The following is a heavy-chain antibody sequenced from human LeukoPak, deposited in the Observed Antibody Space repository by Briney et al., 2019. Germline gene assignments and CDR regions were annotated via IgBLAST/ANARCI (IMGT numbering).Heavy chain of an antibody. CDR2: IIPILGIA. Sequence: ASVKVSCKASGGTFSSYTISWVRQAPGQELEWMGRIIPILGIANYAQKFQGRVTITADKSTSTAYMELSSLRSEDTAVYYCARDLDIVVVPAAIPYTRYYYYGMDVWGQGTTVTVSS. D-gene: IGHD2-2*02. J-gene: IGHJ6*02. CDR1: GGTFSSYT. CDR3: ARDLDIVVVPAAIPYTRYYYYGMDV. V-gene: IGHV1-69*04.